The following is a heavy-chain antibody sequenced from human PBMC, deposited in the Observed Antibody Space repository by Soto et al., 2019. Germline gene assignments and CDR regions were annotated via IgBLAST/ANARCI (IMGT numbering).Heavy chain of an antibody. Sequence: GGSMRLSCAASGFPFDDYGMSWVRQAPGKGLEWVSGINRHGGSTGYADSVKGRFTISRDNAKNSLHLHMNSLRAEDTAFYYCARTPGYYGDFFAYWGQGTLVTVSS. D-gene: IGHD4-17*01. CDR2: INRHGGST. V-gene: IGHV3-20*04. CDR3: ARTPGYYGDFFAY. CDR1: GFPFDDYG. J-gene: IGHJ4*02.